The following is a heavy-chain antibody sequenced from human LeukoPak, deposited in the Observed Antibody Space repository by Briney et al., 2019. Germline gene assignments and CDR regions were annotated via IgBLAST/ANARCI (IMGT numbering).Heavy chain of an antibody. J-gene: IGHJ4*02. V-gene: IGHV4-59*04. CDR3: ARHEDSSWSAVFDY. CDR2: IYYSGST. D-gene: IGHD6-13*01. Sequence: PSETLSLTCTVSGGSISGYYWSWFRQPPGKGLEWIGTIYYSGSTYYNPSLKSRVTISVDMSKNQFSLQLSSVTAADTAVYYCARHEDSSWSAVFDYWGQGTLVTVST. CDR1: GGSISGYY.